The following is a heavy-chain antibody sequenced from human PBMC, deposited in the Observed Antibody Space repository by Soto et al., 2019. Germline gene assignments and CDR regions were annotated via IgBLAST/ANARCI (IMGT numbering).Heavy chain of an antibody. CDR2: IYYSGSA. CDR3: ARGGTHGDYRYQY. V-gene: IGHV4-31*03. Sequence: QVQLQESGPGLVRPSQTLSLTCTVSGGSISSGDYYWSWMRHHPGKGLEWIGYIYYSGSAYYSPSLRSRGTISIDTSRNQFSLSLSSVTAADTAIYYCARGGTHGDYRYQYWGQGTLVIVSA. CDR1: GGSISSGDYY. D-gene: IGHD4-17*01. J-gene: IGHJ1*01.